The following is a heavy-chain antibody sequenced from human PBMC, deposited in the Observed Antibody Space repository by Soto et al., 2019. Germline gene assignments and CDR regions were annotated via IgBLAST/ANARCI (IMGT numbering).Heavy chain of an antibody. CDR2: IYPGDSDT. J-gene: IGHJ5*02. V-gene: IGHV5-51*01. D-gene: IGHD3-22*01. CDR1: GFSFANYW. Sequence: GESLKISGKGSGFSFANYWIGGVRQMPGKGLEWMGIIYPGDSDTRYSPSFQGQVTISADNSISTAYLQWSSLKASDTAMYYCARQYYYDSSGPIPFDPWGQGTLVTVSS. CDR3: ARQYYYDSSGPIPFDP.